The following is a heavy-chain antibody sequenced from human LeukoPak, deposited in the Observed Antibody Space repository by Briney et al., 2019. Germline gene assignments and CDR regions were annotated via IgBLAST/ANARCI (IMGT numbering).Heavy chain of an antibody. J-gene: IGHJ6*03. CDR3: TTGAAAGPYYYYYYYMDV. CDR1: GFTFSNAW. CDR2: IKSKTDGGTT. V-gene: IGHV3-15*01. D-gene: IGHD6-13*01. Sequence: GGSLRLSCAASGFTFSNAWMSWVRQAPGKGLEWVGRIKSKTDGGTTDYAAPVKGRFTISRDDSKNTLYLQMNGLKTEDTAVYYCTTGAAAGPYYYYYYYMDVWGKGTTVTVSS.